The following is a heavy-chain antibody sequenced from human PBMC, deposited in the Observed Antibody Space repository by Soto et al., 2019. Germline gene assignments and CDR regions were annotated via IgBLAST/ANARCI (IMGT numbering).Heavy chain of an antibody. J-gene: IGHJ5*02. D-gene: IGHD3-22*01. CDR2: IYYSGST. Sequence: PAETLSLTCTVSGGSISRGDYYWSWIRQPPGKDLEWIVYIYYSGSTYYNPALKRRVTISVDTSKNHSSLQLSSVTAADTGVYYCARAGFGRYYDSSATNNWFDRSGQGTLGNVSS. CDR1: GGSISRGDYY. V-gene: IGHV4-30-4*02. CDR3: ARAGFGRYYDSSATNNWFDR.